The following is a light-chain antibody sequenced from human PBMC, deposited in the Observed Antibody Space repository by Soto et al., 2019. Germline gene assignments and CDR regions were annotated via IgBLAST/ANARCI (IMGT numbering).Light chain of an antibody. Sequence: EIVMTQSPVILSVSPGGRATLSCRASQNVNSDLAWYQQKPGQAPRILIYGASTRATDIPARISGSGSGTDFTLTINGLQSEDFAVYYCQQYNKWPPLYTFGQGTKLEIK. CDR2: GAS. V-gene: IGKV3-15*01. CDR3: QQYNKWPPLYT. CDR1: QNVNSD. J-gene: IGKJ2*01.